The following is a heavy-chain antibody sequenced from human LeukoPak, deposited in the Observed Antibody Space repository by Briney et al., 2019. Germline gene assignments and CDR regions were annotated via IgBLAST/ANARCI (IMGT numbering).Heavy chain of an antibody. CDR1: GYTFNGHY. CDR3: AREAVIRGIIITNFDY. J-gene: IGHJ4*02. Sequence: GASVKVSCTASGYTFNGHYMHWVRQAPGQGLEWMGWINPNSGDTNYAQKFQGRVTMTKATSISTAYMELSRLSFDDTAVYYCAREAVIRGIIITNFDYWGQGTLVTVSS. V-gene: IGHV1-2*02. CDR2: INPNSGDT. D-gene: IGHD3-10*01.